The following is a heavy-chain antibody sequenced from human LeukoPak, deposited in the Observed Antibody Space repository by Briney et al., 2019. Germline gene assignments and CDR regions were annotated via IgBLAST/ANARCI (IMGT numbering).Heavy chain of an antibody. CDR2: IYNSGTT. CDR1: GGSISSGGYY. V-gene: IGHV4-39*01. J-gene: IGHJ4*02. CDR3: ARIWSSTSLGVSDY. D-gene: IGHD2-2*01. Sequence: SQTLSLTCTVSGGSISSGGYYWSWIRQPPGKGLEWIGTIYNSGTTYYNPSLKSRVTISVDTSKNQFSLKLSSVTAADTAVYYCARIWSSTSLGVSDYWGQGTLVTVSS.